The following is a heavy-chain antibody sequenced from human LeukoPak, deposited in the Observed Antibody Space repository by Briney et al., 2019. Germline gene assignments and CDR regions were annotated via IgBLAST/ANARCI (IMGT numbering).Heavy chain of an antibody. V-gene: IGHV3-48*04. J-gene: IGHJ3*01. CDR2: ISRRSSTI. CDR3: TRETAFDF. CDR1: GFIFNDYS. Sequence: GGSLRLSCVGSGFIFNDYSMNWVRQAPGKGPEWVSYISRRSSTIYYADSVKGRFTISRDNAKNSLYLQMNSLRAEDSAVYYCTRETAFDFWGQGTVVTVSS.